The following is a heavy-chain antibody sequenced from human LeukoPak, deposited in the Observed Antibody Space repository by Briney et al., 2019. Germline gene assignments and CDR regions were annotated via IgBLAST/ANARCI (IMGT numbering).Heavy chain of an antibody. CDR3: ARLGDTSDFYQYYFDY. D-gene: IGHD3-22*01. CDR1: GYAFSAYY. V-gene: IGHV1-2*02. CDR2: INPNSGGT. Sequence: ASVKVSCQASGYAFSAYYLHWVRQPPGQGLEDMGWINPNSGGTNYAPKFQGRVTMTRHTSISTAYMVLSRLRSDDTAVYYCARLGDTSDFYQYYFDYWGQGTVVTVSS. J-gene: IGHJ4*02.